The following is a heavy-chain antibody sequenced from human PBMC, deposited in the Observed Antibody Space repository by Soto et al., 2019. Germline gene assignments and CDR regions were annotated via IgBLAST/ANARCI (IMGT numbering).Heavy chain of an antibody. CDR2: IYYSGST. Sequence: PSETLSLTCTVSGGSISSGDYYWSWIRQPPGKGLEWIGYIYYSGSTYYNPSLKSRVTISVDTSKNQFSLKLSSVTAADTAVYYCARVDWNYQGYFDYWGQGTLVTVSS. CDR3: ARVDWNYQGYFDY. J-gene: IGHJ4*02. D-gene: IGHD1-7*01. V-gene: IGHV4-30-4*01. CDR1: GGSISSGDYY.